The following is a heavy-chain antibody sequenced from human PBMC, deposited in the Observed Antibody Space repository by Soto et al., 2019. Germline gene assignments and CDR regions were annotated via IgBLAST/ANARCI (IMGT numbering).Heavy chain of an antibody. J-gene: IGHJ4*02. CDR2: ISYDGSNK. CDR3: AKDLAAVAGTIY. CDR1: GFTFSSYG. D-gene: IGHD6-19*01. Sequence: VGSLRLSCAASGFTFSSYGMHWVRQAPGKGLEWVAVISYDGSNKYYADSVKGRFTISRDNSKNTLYLQMNSLRAEDTAVYYCAKDLAAVAGTIYWGQGTLVTVSS. V-gene: IGHV3-30*18.